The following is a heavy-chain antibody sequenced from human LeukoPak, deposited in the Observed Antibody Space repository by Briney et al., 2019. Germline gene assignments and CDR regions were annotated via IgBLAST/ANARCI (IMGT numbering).Heavy chain of an antibody. D-gene: IGHD2-2*01. CDR2: IYYSGST. J-gene: IGHJ4*02. Sequence: SETLSLTCTVSGGSISSYYWSWIRQPPGKGLEWIGYIYYSGSTSYNPSLKSRVTISVDTSKNQFSLKLSSVTAADTAVYYCARQPPLAAAAMWVDYWGQGTLVTVSS. CDR3: ARQPPLAAAAMWVDY. V-gene: IGHV4-59*08. CDR1: GGSISSYY.